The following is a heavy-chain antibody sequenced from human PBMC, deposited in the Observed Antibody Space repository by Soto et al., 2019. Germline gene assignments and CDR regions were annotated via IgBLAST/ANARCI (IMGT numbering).Heavy chain of an antibody. CDR1: GGSFSGYY. V-gene: IGHV4-34*01. CDR2: NNHSGKT. CDR3: ARGVGISLRADASDI. J-gene: IGHJ3*02. Sequence: SETLFLTCAVYGGSFSGYYWSCIRQPPGKGLEWVVENNHSGKTNYNPSLKSRATISVDTSKNQFSLKLSSVTAADTAVYYWARGVGISLRADASDIGGQGTMVTVSS. D-gene: IGHD6-13*01.